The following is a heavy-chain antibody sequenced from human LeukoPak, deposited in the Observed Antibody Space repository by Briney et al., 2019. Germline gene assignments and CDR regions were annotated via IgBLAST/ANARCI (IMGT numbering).Heavy chain of an antibody. CDR2: ISSSGSTI. V-gene: IGHV3-48*03. CDR3: ARDDSYGLDY. CDR1: GFIFSSYE. J-gene: IGHJ4*02. D-gene: IGHD5-18*01. Sequence: GRSLRLSCAASGFIFSSYEMNWVRQAPGKGLEWVSYISSSGSTIYYADSVKGRLTISRDNAKNSLYLQMNSLRAEDTAVYYCARDDSYGLDYWGQGTLVTVSS.